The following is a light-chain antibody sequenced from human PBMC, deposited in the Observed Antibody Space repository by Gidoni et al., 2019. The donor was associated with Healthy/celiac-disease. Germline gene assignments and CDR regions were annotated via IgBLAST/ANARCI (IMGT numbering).Light chain of an antibody. CDR3: QQYNNWHPRYT. J-gene: IGKJ2*01. Sequence: EIVMTQSPATLSVSPGERATLSCRDSQSVSSNLACYQQKPGQAPRLLIYGASTRATVIPARFSGSGSVTEFTLTISRLQYEDFAVYYCQQYNNWHPRYTFGQGTKLEIK. V-gene: IGKV3-15*01. CDR1: QSVSSN. CDR2: GAS.